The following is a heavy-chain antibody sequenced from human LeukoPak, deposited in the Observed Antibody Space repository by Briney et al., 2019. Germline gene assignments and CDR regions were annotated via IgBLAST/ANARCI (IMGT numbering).Heavy chain of an antibody. Sequence: ASVKVSCKASGYTFTSYYMHWVRQAPGQGLEWMGIINPSGGSASYAQKFQGRVTITRDTSTSTVYMELSSLRSEATAVYYCARAPVAYCGGDCYPYWGQGTLVTVSS. CDR2: INPSGGSA. CDR1: GYTFTSYY. V-gene: IGHV1-46*01. D-gene: IGHD2-21*02. J-gene: IGHJ4*02. CDR3: ARAPVAYCGGDCYPY.